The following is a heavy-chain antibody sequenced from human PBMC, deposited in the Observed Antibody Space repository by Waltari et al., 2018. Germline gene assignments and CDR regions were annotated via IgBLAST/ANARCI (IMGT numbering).Heavy chain of an antibody. D-gene: IGHD5-12*01. CDR1: GFTFSSYG. Sequence: QVQLVESGGGVVQPGGSLRLSCAASGFTFSSYGMHWVRQAPGKGLEWVAFIRYDGSNKYYADSVKGRFTISRDNSKNTLYLQMNSLRAEDTAVYYCAKGDHRVATIFAFDIWGQGTMVTVSS. CDR3: AKGDHRVATIFAFDI. J-gene: IGHJ3*02. CDR2: IRYDGSNK. V-gene: IGHV3-30*02.